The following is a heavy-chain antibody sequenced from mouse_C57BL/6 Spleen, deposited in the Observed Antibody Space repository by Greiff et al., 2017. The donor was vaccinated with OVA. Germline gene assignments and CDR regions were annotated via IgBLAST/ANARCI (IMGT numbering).Heavy chain of an antibody. CDR2: INPNNGGT. V-gene: IGHV1-26*01. CDR3: ARVGDYDFDY. Sequence: VQLQQSGPELVKPGASVKISCKASGYTFTDYYMNWVKQSHGKSLEWIGDINPNNGGTSYNQKFKGKATLTVDKSSSTAYMELRSLTSEDSAVDYCARVGDYDFDYWGQGTTLTVSA. D-gene: IGHD2-4*01. CDR1: GYTFTDYY. J-gene: IGHJ2*01.